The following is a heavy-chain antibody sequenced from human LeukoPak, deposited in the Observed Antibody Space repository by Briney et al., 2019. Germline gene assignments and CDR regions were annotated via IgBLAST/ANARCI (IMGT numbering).Heavy chain of an antibody. D-gene: IGHD6-19*01. Sequence: GGALRLFCAASGFTFSSYGMHWVRQAPGKGLEWVAVISYDGSNKYYADSVKGRFTISRDNSKNTLYLQMNSLRAEDTAVYYCAKSAHSSGWYPAYYYYGMDVWGQGTTVTVSS. CDR1: GFTFSSYG. CDR3: AKSAHSSGWYPAYYYYGMDV. J-gene: IGHJ6*02. CDR2: ISYDGSNK. V-gene: IGHV3-30*18.